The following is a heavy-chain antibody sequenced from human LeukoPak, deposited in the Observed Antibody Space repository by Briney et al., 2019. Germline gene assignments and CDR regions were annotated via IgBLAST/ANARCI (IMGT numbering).Heavy chain of an antibody. Sequence: GGSLRLSCAASGLTFSDYYMSWIRQAPGKGLEWVSYITSSSSYTNYADSVKGRFTISRDNAKNSLYLQVNRLRAEDTAVYYCARNLGSDYYYGMDVWGQGTTVTVSS. CDR3: ARNLGSDYYYGMDV. CDR1: GLTFSDYY. J-gene: IGHJ6*02. D-gene: IGHD3-16*01. CDR2: ITSSSSYT. V-gene: IGHV3-11*03.